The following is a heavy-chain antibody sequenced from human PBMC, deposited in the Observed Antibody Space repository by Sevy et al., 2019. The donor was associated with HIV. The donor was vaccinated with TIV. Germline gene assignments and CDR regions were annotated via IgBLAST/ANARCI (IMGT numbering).Heavy chain of an antibody. J-gene: IGHJ4*02. Sequence: GGSLRLSCAASGFTFSSYGMHWVRQAPGKGLEWVAVISYDGSNKYYADSVKGRFTISRDNSKNTLYLQRNSLRAEDTAVYYCANGIKGSYGSAAGGYYFDYWGQGTLVTVSS. V-gene: IGHV3-30*18. CDR2: ISYDGSNK. CDR1: GFTFSSYG. CDR3: ANGIKGSYGSAAGGYYFDY. D-gene: IGHD5-18*01.